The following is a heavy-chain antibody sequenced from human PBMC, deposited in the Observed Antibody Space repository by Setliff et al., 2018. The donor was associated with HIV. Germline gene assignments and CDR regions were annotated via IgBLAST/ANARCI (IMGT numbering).Heavy chain of an antibody. J-gene: IGHJ4*02. CDR1: GDSTSSYY. D-gene: IGHD3-22*01. CDR2: IYTTGST. CDR3: AHYYYDTSGQPFDY. Sequence: SETLSLTCPVSGDSTSSYYWSWIRQPPGKGLEWIGYIYTTGSTNYNPSLKSRVTISLDTSKNQLSLKLSSVTAADRAVYYCAHYYYDTSGQPFDYWGQGTLVTVSS. V-gene: IGHV4-4*09.